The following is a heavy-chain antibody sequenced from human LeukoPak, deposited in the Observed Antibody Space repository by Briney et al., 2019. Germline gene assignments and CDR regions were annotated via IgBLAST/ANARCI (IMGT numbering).Heavy chain of an antibody. CDR2: IYYSGST. V-gene: IGHV4-39*02. CDR3: ASDKGYSNNYFDY. CDR1: GGSISATGYY. J-gene: IGHJ4*02. Sequence: SETLSLTCTVSGGSISATGYYWAWIRQPPGKGLQWIASIYYSGSTYYNSSLKSRVTISVGTSKNQFSLKLSSMTAADTAVYYCASDKGYSNNYFDYWGQGTLVTVSS. D-gene: IGHD6-13*01.